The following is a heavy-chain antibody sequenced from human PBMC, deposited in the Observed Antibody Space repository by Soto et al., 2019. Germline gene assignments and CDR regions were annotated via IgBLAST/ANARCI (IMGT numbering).Heavy chain of an antibody. CDR3: ARVVPYYYDSSGYQPGYFQH. D-gene: IGHD3-22*01. V-gene: IGHV4-31*03. CDR1: GGSISSGGYY. CDR2: IYYSGST. J-gene: IGHJ1*01. Sequence: SETLSLTCTVSGGSISSGGYYWSWIRQHPGKGLEWIGYIYYSGSTYYNPSLKSRVTISVDTSKNQFSLKLSSVTAADTAVYYCARVVPYYYDSSGYQPGYFQHRGQGTLVTVSS.